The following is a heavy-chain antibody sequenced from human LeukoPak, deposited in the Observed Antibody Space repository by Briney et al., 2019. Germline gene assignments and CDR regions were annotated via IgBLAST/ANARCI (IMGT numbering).Heavy chain of an antibody. J-gene: IGHJ4*02. D-gene: IGHD2/OR15-2a*01. CDR2: INSDGSWT. Sequence: GGSLRLSCAASGNYWMHWVRQAPGKGLVWVSHINSDGSWTSYADSVKGRFTVSKDNAKNTVYLQMNSLRAEDTAVYYCVSFYETYWGRGTLVTVSS. CDR3: VSFYETY. V-gene: IGHV3-74*01. CDR1: GNYW.